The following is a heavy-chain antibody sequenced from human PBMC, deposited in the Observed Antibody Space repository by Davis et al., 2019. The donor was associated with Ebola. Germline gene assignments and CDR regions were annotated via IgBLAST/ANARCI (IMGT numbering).Heavy chain of an antibody. CDR3: ARGRIAAGNYFDY. D-gene: IGHD6-6*01. CDR2: IKQDGSEK. Sequence: PGGSLRLSCAASRFTSSSYWMSWVRQAPGKGLEWVANIKQDGSEKYYVDSVKGRFTISRDNAKNSLYLQMNSLRAEDTAVYYCARGRIAAGNYFDYWGQGTLVTVSS. V-gene: IGHV3-7*03. J-gene: IGHJ4*02. CDR1: RFTSSSYW.